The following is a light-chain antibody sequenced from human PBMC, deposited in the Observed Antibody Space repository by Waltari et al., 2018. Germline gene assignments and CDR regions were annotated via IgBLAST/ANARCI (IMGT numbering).Light chain of an antibody. Sequence: DIQMTQSPSSLSASVGDRVTITCPASQSISSYLNWYQQKPGKAPKLLVYAASNLETGVPSRFSGSGSGTDFTVTISSLQPEDIATYYCQQYNSYSLYTFGQGTKLEIK. V-gene: IGKV1-33*01. CDR1: QSISSY. CDR2: AAS. J-gene: IGKJ2*01. CDR3: QQYNSYSLYT.